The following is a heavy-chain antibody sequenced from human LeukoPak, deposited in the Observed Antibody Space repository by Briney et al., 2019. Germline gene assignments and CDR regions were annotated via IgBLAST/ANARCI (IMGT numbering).Heavy chain of an antibody. CDR1: GGTSDSYT. CDR2: IIPILDIT. J-gene: IGHJ6*02. Sequence: SVNPSCTASGGTSDSYTLTTVRQAPGQTHEWMGRIIPILDITIYTQTFKGRVTITADKSTSTAYIKLSSLSSGDTAVDYCAGYQGLIDHPPYGLGVWGQGTTVTVSS. D-gene: IGHD3-16*01. CDR3: AGYQGLIDHPPYGLGV. V-gene: IGHV1-69*02.